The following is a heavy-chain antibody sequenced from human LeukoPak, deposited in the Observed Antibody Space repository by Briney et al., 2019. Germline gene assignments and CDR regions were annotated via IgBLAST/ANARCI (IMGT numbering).Heavy chain of an antibody. V-gene: IGHV3-66*01. D-gene: IGHD6-6*01. CDR3: ASYRYGSSFAFDI. CDR2: IYSGGST. CDR1: GFTVSTNY. Sequence: GGSLRLSCGASGFTVSTNYMSWVRQAPGKGLEWVSIIYSGGSTYYADFVKGRFTISRDNSKNTLYLQMNSLRAEDTAVYYCASYRYGSSFAFDIWGQGTMVTVSS. J-gene: IGHJ3*02.